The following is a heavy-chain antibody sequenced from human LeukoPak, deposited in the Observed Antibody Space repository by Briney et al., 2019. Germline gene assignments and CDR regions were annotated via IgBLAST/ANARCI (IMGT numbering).Heavy chain of an antibody. CDR2: IIPIFGTA. Sequence: SVKVSCKASGGTFSSYAISWVRQAPGQGLEWMGGIIPIFGTANYAQKIQGRVTITADKSTSTAYMELSSLRSEDTAVYYCAREKDGSGSYYGFDYWGQGTLVTVSS. CDR3: AREKDGSGSYYGFDY. V-gene: IGHV1-69*06. CDR1: GGTFSSYA. D-gene: IGHD3-10*01. J-gene: IGHJ4*02.